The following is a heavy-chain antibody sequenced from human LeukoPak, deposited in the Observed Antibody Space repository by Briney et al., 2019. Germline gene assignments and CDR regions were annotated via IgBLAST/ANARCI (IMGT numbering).Heavy chain of an antibody. V-gene: IGHV4-59*12. D-gene: IGHD2-15*01. CDR2: IYYSGST. J-gene: IGHJ6*03. Sequence: SETLSLTCTVSGGSISSYYWSWIRQPPGKGLEWIGYIYYSGSTNYNPSLKSRVTISVDTSKNQFSLKLSSVTAADTAVYYCARELGYCSGDSCSFYYYIDVWGKGTTVTISS. CDR1: GGSISSYY. CDR3: ARELGYCSGDSCSFYYYIDV.